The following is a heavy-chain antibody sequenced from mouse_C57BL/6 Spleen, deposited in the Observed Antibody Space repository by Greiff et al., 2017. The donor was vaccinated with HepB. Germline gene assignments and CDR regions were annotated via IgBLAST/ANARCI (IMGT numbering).Heavy chain of an antibody. Sequence: QVHVKQSGAELVRPGASVTLSCKASGYTFTDYEMHWVKQTPVHGLEWIGAIDPETGGTAYNQKFKGKAILTADKSSSTAYMELRSLTSEDSAVYYCTRTLYGSDYYAMDCWGQGTSVT. CDR1: GYTFTDYE. V-gene: IGHV1-15*01. D-gene: IGHD1-1*01. CDR2: IDPETGGT. J-gene: IGHJ4*01. CDR3: TRTLYGSDYYAMDC.